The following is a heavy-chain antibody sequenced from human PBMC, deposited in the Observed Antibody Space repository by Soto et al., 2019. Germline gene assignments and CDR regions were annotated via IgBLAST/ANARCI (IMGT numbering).Heavy chain of an antibody. CDR2: INHSGRV. Sequence: TSETLSLTCAVYGGSFSGHSWTWIRQSPGKGLEWIGDINHSGRVNYSPSLKSRVTISLDTSKNQFSLTLSAVTAADTAMYYCSTRAYDTNGYYRFDPWGQGTLATVPS. J-gene: IGHJ5*01. V-gene: IGHV4-34*01. D-gene: IGHD3-22*01. CDR3: STRAYDTNGYYRFDP. CDR1: GGSFSGHS.